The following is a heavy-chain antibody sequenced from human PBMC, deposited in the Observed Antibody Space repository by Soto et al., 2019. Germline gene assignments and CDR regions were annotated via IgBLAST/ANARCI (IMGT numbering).Heavy chain of an antibody. Sequence: SDTLALTCIVPCGSISGPTDYWGWIRQPPGQALEWIGTVYSGGNTYYNPSLKSRVTISVDPSKQQFSLKVDSVTDADTAVYYCARHGGSTYGAPSGAFDIWGQGTMAT. D-gene: IGHD5-18*01. J-gene: IGHJ3*02. CDR2: VYSGGNT. V-gene: IGHV4-39*01. CDR3: ARHGGSTYGAPSGAFDI. CDR1: CGSISGPTDY.